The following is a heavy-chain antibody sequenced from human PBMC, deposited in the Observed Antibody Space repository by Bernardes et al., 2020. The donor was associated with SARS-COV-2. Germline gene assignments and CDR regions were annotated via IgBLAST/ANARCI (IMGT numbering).Heavy chain of an antibody. D-gene: IGHD2-2*01. CDR1: GYIFSSYW. J-gene: IGHJ4*02. CDR2: IHPSDSDT. CDR3: ARLYCSSTTCYRGADY. Sequence: TMTISCNGSGYIFSSYWIAWVRQMPGTGLEWMGIIHPSDSDTKYSPSLQGQVTMSADTSTSTAYLQWNSLKASDTAIYYCARLYCSSTTCYRGADYWGQGTLVTVAS. V-gene: IGHV5-51*01.